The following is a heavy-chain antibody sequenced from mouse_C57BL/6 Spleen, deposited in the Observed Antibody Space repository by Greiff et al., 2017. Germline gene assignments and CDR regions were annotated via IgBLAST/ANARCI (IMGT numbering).Heavy chain of an antibody. V-gene: IGHV1-7*01. D-gene: IGHD2-1*01. CDR1: GYTFTSYW. Sequence: VQLQQSGAELAKPGASVKLSCKASGYTFTSYWMHWVKQRPGQGLEWIGYINPSSGYTKYNQKFKGKDTLTADKSSSTAYMQLSSLTYEDAAVYYWAYYGNFHWYFDVWGTGTTVTVSS. CDR3: AYYGNFHWYFDV. CDR2: INPSSGYT. J-gene: IGHJ1*03.